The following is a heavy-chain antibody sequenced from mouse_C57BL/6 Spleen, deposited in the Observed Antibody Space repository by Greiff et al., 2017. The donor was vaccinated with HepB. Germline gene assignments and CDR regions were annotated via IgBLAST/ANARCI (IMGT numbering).Heavy chain of an antibody. D-gene: IGHD1-3*01. J-gene: IGHJ3*01. CDR2: IDPENGDT. V-gene: IGHV14-4*01. Sequence: EVQRVESGAELVRPGASVKLSCTASGFNIKDDYMHWVKQRPEQGLEWIGWIDPENGDTEYASKFQGKATITADTSSNTAYLQLSSLTSEDTAVYYCTTWDNLGPEFAYWGQGTLVTVSA. CDR1: GFNIKDDY. CDR3: TTWDNLGPEFAY.